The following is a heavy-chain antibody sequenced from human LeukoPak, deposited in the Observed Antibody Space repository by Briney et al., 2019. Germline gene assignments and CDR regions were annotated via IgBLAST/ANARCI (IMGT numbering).Heavy chain of an antibody. D-gene: IGHD3-3*02. CDR3: ARAPPSAFFTHNWYFDL. CDR2: ISPSGST. J-gene: IGHJ2*01. Sequence: SETLSLTCGVDGGSIYGHYWNWIRQPPGKGLERIGEISPSGSTTYNPSPGSRFTISVDTSKNHFSLDLNSVTAADTALYYCARAPPSAFFTHNWYFDLWGLGTLVTVSS. V-gene: IGHV4-34*01. CDR1: GGSIYGHY.